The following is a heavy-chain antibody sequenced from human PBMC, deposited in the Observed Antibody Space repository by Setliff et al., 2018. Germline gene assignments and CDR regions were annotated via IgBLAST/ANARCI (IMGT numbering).Heavy chain of an antibody. CDR1: GYTLTNYY. CDR2: INPDSGDT. CDR3: TRSSSYGMRYWFDS. J-gene: IGHJ5*01. V-gene: IGHV1-2*02. Sequence: ASVKVSCKASGYTLTNYYMHWVRQAPGQGLEWMGWINPDSGDTHSPQKFQGRVTMTRDTSMSTVYMELTRLTSDDTAVYYCTRSSSYGMRYWFDSWGQGPLVTVSS. D-gene: IGHD2-2*01.